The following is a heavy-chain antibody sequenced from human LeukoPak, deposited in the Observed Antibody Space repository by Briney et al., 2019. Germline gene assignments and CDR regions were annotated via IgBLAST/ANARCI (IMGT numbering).Heavy chain of an antibody. CDR2: IYYSGST. J-gene: IGHJ4*02. CDR1: GGSISRYY. CDR3: ARGGSGSYYLTPVDY. D-gene: IGHD3-10*01. Sequence: SETLSLTCTVSGGSISRYYWCWIRQPPGEGLGWSGYIYYSGSTNYNPSLKSRVTISVDTSKNQFSLKLSSVTAADTAVYYCARGGSGSYYLTPVDYWGQGTLVTVSS. V-gene: IGHV4-59*01.